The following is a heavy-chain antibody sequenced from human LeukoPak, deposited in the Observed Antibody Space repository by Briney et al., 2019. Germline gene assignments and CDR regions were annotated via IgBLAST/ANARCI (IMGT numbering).Heavy chain of an antibody. Sequence: ASVKVSCKASGGTLANYAVSWVRQAPGQGLEWMGIINPRGGSTSYAQKFQGRVTMTRDTSTNTVYMDLSSLRSEDTAVYYCAREIGPIQLHLWGSAFDYWGQGTLVTVSS. V-gene: IGHV1-46*01. J-gene: IGHJ4*02. CDR3: AREIGPIQLHLWGSAFDY. D-gene: IGHD5-18*01. CDR1: GGTLANYA. CDR2: INPRGGST.